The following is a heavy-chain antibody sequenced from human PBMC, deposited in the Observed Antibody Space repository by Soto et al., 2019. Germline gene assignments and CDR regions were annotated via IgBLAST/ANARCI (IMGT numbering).Heavy chain of an antibody. CDR3: AREYSSSLKSDY. J-gene: IGHJ4*02. V-gene: IGHV1-2*04. Sequence: ASVKVSCKASGYTFTGYYMHWVRQAPGQGLEWMGWINPNSGGTNYAQKFQGWVTMTRDTSIGTAYMELSRLRSDDTAVYYCAREYSSSLKSDYWGQGTLVTVSS. D-gene: IGHD6-13*01. CDR1: GYTFTGYY. CDR2: INPNSGGT.